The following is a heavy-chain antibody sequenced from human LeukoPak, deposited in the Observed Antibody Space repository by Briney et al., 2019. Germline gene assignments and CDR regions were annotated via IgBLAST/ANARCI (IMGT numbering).Heavy chain of an antibody. CDR1: GDSISTYY. V-gene: IGHV4-59*01. CDR2: IYYSGSP. CDR3: AIGRDAYKTGY. Sequence: PSETLSLTCTVSGDSISTYYCSWIRQPPGKGLEWIGYIYYSGSPNYNPPLKSRVTILLDTSKNQFSLKLSSVTAADTAVYYCAIGRDAYKTGYWGQGTLVTVSS. J-gene: IGHJ4*02. D-gene: IGHD5-24*01.